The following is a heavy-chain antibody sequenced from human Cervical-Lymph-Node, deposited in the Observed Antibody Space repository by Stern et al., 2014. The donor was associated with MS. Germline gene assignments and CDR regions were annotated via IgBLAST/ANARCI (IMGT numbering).Heavy chain of an antibody. V-gene: IGHV4-4*02. Sequence: QVQLQESGPGLVKPSGTLSLTCAVSGGSISSSNWWRWVRQPPGRGLERIGVIYHSWSTNYNPSLKRRVTISVAKSKNQFFLKLSCVTAADTAVYYCAREGYSSSYDAFDIWGQGTMVTVSS. CDR3: AREGYSSSYDAFDI. CDR2: IYHSWST. D-gene: IGHD6-6*01. J-gene: IGHJ3*02. CDR1: GGSISSSNW.